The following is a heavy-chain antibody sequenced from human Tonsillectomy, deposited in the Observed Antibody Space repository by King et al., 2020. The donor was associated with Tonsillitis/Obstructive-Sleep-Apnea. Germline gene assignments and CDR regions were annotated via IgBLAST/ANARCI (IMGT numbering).Heavy chain of an antibody. CDR2: IEYDGSKK. V-gene: IGHV3-33*06. D-gene: IGHD3-3*01. J-gene: IGHJ6*03. CDR3: ANHHILEWPRDYYMDV. Sequence: VQLVESGGGVVQPGRSLRLSCAASGFTFSSYGMHWVRQAPGKGLEWLAFIEYDGSKKYYADSVKGRFTISRDNSKNTLYLQMHSLRADDTAVYYCANHHILEWPRDYYMDVWGEGTTVAVSS. CDR1: GFTFSSYG.